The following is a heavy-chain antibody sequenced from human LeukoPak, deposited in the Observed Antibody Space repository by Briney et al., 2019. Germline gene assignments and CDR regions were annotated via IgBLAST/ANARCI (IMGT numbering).Heavy chain of an antibody. D-gene: IGHD3-22*01. CDR2: ISGSGGST. J-gene: IGHJ3*02. Sequence: GGSLRLSCAASGFTFSSYAMNWVRQAPGKGLEWVSAISGSGGSTYYADSVKGRFTISRDNSKNTLYLQMNSLRAEDTAVYYCAKDASPYYYDSSGYYNDAFDIWGQGTMVTVSS. V-gene: IGHV3-23*01. CDR3: AKDASPYYYDSSGYYNDAFDI. CDR1: GFTFSSYA.